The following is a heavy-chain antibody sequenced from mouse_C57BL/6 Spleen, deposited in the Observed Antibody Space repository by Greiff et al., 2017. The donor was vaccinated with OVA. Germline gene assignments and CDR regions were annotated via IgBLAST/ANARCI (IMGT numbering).Heavy chain of an antibody. CDR3: ARTEDYDHRYMDY. D-gene: IGHD2-4*01. CDR1: GYTFTSYW. V-gene: IGHV1-55*01. CDR2: IYPGSGST. Sequence: QVQLKQPGAELVKPGASVKMSCKASGYTFTSYWITWVKQRPGQGLEWIGDIYPGSGSTNYNEKFKSKATLTVDTSSSTAYMQLSSLTSEDSAVYYCARTEDYDHRYMDYWGQGTSVTVSS. J-gene: IGHJ4*01.